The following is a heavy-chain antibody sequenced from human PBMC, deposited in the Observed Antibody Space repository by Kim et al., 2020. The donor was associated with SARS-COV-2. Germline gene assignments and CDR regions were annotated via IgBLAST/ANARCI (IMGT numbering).Heavy chain of an antibody. CDR3: ARGAYCGGDCYSEGFDY. V-gene: IGHV1-69*04. Sequence: FQARVTITADKSTSTAYMELSSLRSEDTAVYYCARGAYCGGDCYSEGFDYWGQGTLVTVSS. J-gene: IGHJ4*02. D-gene: IGHD2-21*02.